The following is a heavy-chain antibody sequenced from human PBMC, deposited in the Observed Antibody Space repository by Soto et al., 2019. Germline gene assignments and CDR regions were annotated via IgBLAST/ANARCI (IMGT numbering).Heavy chain of an antibody. CDR2: INHSGST. Sequence: PSETLSLTCAVYGGSFSGYYWSWIRQPPGKGLEWIGEINHSGSTNYNPSLKSRVTISVDTSKNQFSLKLSSVTAADTAVYYCARGQGVRYYYDSSGYRFDYWGQGTLVTVSS. CDR3: ARGQGVRYYYDSSGYRFDY. D-gene: IGHD3-22*01. J-gene: IGHJ4*01. CDR1: GGSFSGYY. V-gene: IGHV4-34*01.